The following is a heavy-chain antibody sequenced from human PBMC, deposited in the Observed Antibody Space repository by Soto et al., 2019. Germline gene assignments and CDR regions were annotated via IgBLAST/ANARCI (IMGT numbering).Heavy chain of an antibody. CDR1: GFTFSRYG. Sequence: GGSLRLSCAVSGFTFSRYGMHWVRQAPGKELEWVAHIKYDGSNKHYVDSEKGQFTISRDNYKNTLYLQLNSLRSEDTAIYYCVRENNGGPEFWGQGTMVTVSS. CDR2: IKYDGSNK. V-gene: IGHV3-30*03. D-gene: IGHD1-20*01. CDR3: VRENNGGPEF. J-gene: IGHJ4*02.